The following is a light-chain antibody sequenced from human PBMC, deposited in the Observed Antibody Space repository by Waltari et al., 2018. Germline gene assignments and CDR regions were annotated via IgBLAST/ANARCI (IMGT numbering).Light chain of an antibody. Sequence: QSALTQPASVSGSPGKSITIPSPGPSSNVGGYNYFSWYQQHPGKAPKLMIYEVSNRPSGVSNRFSGSKSGNTASLTISGLQAEDEADYYCSSYTSSSTLVVFGGGTKLTVL. CDR2: EVS. CDR1: SSNVGGYNY. J-gene: IGLJ2*01. V-gene: IGLV2-14*01. CDR3: SSYTSSSTLVV.